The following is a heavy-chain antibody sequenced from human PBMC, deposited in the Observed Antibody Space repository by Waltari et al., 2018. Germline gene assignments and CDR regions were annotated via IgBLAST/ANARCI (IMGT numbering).Heavy chain of an antibody. V-gene: IGHV4-4*02. D-gene: IGHD3-16*01. CDR1: GASIRGGDW. CDR2: IHHSGRT. CDR3: ARANGGLIGS. J-gene: IGHJ5*02. Sequence: QVHLQESGPGLVRPSETLSLTCHVSGASIRGGDWWIWVRQSPGKRLEWIGEIHHSGRTNSNPSLKNRLTLSVGESRNPFFLQSTCVTAAETALYFCARANGGLIGSWGQGIVVTVSS.